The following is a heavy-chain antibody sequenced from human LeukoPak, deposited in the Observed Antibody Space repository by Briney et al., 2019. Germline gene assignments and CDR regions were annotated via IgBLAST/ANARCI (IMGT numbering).Heavy chain of an antibody. J-gene: IGHJ4*02. CDR3: ARVVVLGSSEYYFDY. D-gene: IGHD2-21*01. CDR2: MNPNSGNT. Sequence: ASVKVSCKASGYTFTSYDINWVRQAPGQGLEWMGWMNPNSGNTGYAQKFQGRVTITRNTSISTAYMELSSLRSEDTAVYYCARVVVLGSSEYYFDYWGQGTLVTVSS. CDR1: GYTFTSYD. V-gene: IGHV1-8*03.